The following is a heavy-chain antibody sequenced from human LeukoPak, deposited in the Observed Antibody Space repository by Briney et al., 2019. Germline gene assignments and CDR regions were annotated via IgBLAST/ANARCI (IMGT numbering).Heavy chain of an antibody. D-gene: IGHD2-15*01. CDR3: ARGDIVVVVAANEGPPYYYMDV. CDR2: IIPIFGTA. Sequence: GASVKISCKASGDTLSSFYIHWVRQAPGQGLEWMGGIIPIFGTANYAQKFQGRVTITADKSTSTAYMELSSLRSEDTAVYYCARGDIVVVVAANEGPPYYYMDVWGKGTTVTVSS. CDR1: GDTLSSFY. J-gene: IGHJ6*03. V-gene: IGHV1-69*06.